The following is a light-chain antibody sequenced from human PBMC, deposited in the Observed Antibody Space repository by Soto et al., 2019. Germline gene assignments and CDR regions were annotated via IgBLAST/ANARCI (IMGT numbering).Light chain of an antibody. V-gene: IGKV1-8*01. J-gene: IGKJ3*01. Sequence: AIRMTQSPSSVSASTGDRVTITCRASQSISSYLDWYQQKPGKPPKVLIYAASTLQSGVPSRFSGSGSGTDFTLTISCLQSEDFATYYCQQYYSYPLTFGPGTKVDIK. CDR3: QQYYSYPLT. CDR1: QSISSY. CDR2: AAS.